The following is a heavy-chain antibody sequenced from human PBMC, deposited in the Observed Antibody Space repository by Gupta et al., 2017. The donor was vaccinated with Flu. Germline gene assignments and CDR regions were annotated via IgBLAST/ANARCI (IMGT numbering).Heavy chain of an antibody. J-gene: IGHJ4*02. Sequence: RQAPGKGLEWVSGISWNSNAIAYADSVKGRFTVPRDNAKNSLYLQLNSLRPEDTALYFCVKDSLSSSWALFDFWGQGTLVTVSS. V-gene: IGHV3-9*01. D-gene: IGHD6-13*01. CDR2: ISWNSNAI. CDR3: VKDSLSSSWALFDF.